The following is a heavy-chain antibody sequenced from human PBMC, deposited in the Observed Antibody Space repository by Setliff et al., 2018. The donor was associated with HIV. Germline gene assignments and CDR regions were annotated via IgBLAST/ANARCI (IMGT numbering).Heavy chain of an antibody. D-gene: IGHD3-22*01. Sequence: GASVKVSCKASGGTFSSCAISWVRQAPGQGLEWMGGIIPIYGTANYAQKFQGRVTITADESSSTAYMELSSLRSEDTAVYYCATGGYYYYDKSDYYYHIDVWGKGTTVTVSS. V-gene: IGHV1-69*13. CDR1: GGTFSSCA. CDR2: IIPIYGTA. J-gene: IGHJ6*03. CDR3: ATGGYYYYDKSDYYYHIDV.